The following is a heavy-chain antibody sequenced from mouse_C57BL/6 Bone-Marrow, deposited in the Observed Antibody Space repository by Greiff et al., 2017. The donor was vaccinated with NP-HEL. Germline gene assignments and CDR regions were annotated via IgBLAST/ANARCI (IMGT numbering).Heavy chain of an antibody. D-gene: IGHD1-1*01. CDR3: ARLPVVAPYWYFDV. J-gene: IGHJ1*03. CDR1: GYTFTNYW. CDR2: IYPGGGYT. Sequence: VQLQQPGAELVKPGASVKMSCKASGYTFTNYWIGWAKQRPGHGLEWIGDIYPGGGYTNYNEKFKGKATLTADKSSSTAYMQFSSLTSEDSAIYYCARLPVVAPYWYFDVWGTGTTVTVSS. V-gene: IGHV1-63*01.